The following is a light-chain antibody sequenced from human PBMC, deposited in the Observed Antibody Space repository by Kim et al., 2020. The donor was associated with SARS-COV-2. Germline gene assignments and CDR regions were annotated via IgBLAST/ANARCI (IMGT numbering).Light chain of an antibody. CDR2: GAS. Sequence: EIEMTQSPATLSVSPGERATLTCRASQSVSSNLAWYQQKPGQAPRLLIYGASTRTTGIPARFSGSGSGTEFTLTISSLQSEDFAVYYCQPYNTRRWTVGLG. CDR1: QSVSSN. J-gene: IGKJ1*01. V-gene: IGKV3-15*01. CDR3: QPYNTRRWT.